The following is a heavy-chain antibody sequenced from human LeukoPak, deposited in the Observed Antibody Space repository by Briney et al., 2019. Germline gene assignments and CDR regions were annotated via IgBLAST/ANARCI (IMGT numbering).Heavy chain of an antibody. V-gene: IGHV3-7*01. Sequence: PGGSLRLSCAASGFTLSSYWMSWVRQAPGKGLEWVANIKQDGSEKYYVDSVKGRFTISRDNAKNSLYLQMNSLRAEDTAVYYCARDWAAAATFDYWGQGTLVTVSS. D-gene: IGHD6-13*01. CDR1: GFTLSSYW. CDR3: ARDWAAAATFDY. CDR2: IKQDGSEK. J-gene: IGHJ4*02.